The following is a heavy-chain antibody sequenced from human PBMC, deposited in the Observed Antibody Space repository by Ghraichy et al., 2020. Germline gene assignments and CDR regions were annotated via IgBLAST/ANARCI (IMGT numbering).Heavy chain of an antibody. V-gene: IGHV4-38-2*01. CDR1: GYSISSGHY. Sequence: SETLSLTCAVSGYSISSGHYWGWIRQPPGKGLEWIGYIYYSGSTNYNPSLKSRVTISVDTSKNQFSLKLRSVTAADTAVFYCARGPVVVAARQYFDYWGQGTLVTVSS. CDR2: IYYSGST. D-gene: IGHD2-15*01. CDR3: ARGPVVVAARQYFDY. J-gene: IGHJ4*02.